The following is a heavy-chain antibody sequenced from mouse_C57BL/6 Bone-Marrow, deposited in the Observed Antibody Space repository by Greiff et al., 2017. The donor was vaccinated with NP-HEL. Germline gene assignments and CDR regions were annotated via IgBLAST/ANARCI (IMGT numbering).Heavy chain of an antibody. J-gene: IGHJ2*01. CDR2: IDPSDSYT. Sequence: QVQLQQPGAELVMPEASVKLSCKASGYTFTSYWMHWVKQRPGQGLEWIGEIDPSDSYTNYNQKFKGKSTLTVDKSSSTAYMQLSSLTSEDSAVYYCARRLYGDYWGQGTTLTVSS. CDR3: ARRLYGDY. V-gene: IGHV1-69*01. D-gene: IGHD1-2*01. CDR1: GYTFTSYW.